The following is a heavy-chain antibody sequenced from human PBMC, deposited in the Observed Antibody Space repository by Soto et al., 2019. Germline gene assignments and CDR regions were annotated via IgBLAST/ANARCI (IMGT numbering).Heavy chain of an antibody. CDR2: INAGNGNT. CDR1: GYTFTNYA. V-gene: IGHV1-3*01. CDR3: AGEYDFWEGQYF. J-gene: IGHJ6*02. D-gene: IGHD3-3*01. Sequence: ASVKVSCKASGYTFTNYAMHWVRQAPGQRLEWMGWINAGNGNTKYSQKFQGRVTITRDTSASTAYMELSSLRFEDTAMYYCAGEYDFWEGQYFWGQGTTVPVSS.